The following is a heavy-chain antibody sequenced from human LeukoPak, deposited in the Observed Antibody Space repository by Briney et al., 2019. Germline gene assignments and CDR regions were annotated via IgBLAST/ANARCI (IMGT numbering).Heavy chain of an antibody. CDR3: AKGLDIPISQPPDY. J-gene: IGHJ4*02. D-gene: IGHD2-2*03. Sequence: PGGSLRLSCAASGFTFSSYAMSWVRQAPGKGLEWVSAISGSGGSTYYAGSVKGRFTISRDNSKNTLYLQMNSLRAEDTAVYYCAKGLDIPISQPPDYWGQGTLVTVSS. CDR2: ISGSGGST. V-gene: IGHV3-23*01. CDR1: GFTFSSYA.